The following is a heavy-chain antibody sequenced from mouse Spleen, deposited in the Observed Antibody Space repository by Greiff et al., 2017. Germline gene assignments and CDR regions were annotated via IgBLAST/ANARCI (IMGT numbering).Heavy chain of an antibody. Sequence: EVKLMESGGGLVKPGGSLKLSCAASGFTFSSYAMSWVRQTPEKRLEWVATISSGGSYTYYPDSVKGRFTISRDNAKNTLYLQMSSLRSEDTAMYYCARQVDTTVVATGFDYWGQGTTLTVSS. D-gene: IGHD1-1*01. CDR3: ARQVDTTVVATGFDY. V-gene: IGHV5-9-3*01. J-gene: IGHJ2*01. CDR1: GFTFSSYA. CDR2: ISSGGSYT.